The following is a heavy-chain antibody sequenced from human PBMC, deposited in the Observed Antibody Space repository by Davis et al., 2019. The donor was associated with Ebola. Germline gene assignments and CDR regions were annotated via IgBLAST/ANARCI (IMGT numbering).Heavy chain of an antibody. V-gene: IGHV5-51*01. CDR1: GYSFSNYW. J-gene: IGHJ4*02. D-gene: IGHD5-12*01. CDR2: IYPGDSDT. Sequence: GESLKISCKGSGYSFSNYWIGWVRQMPGKGLEWMGTIYPGDSDTRYSPSFQGQVTISVDKSISTAYLQWSSLKASDTAMYYCARTGKRSMVATALWGQGTLVTVSS. CDR3: ARTGKRSMVATAL.